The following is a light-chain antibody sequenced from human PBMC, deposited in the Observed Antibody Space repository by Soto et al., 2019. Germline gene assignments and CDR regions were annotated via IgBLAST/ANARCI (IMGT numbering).Light chain of an antibody. CDR1: SSDIGDYNY. CDR3: RSSTTTTPLVV. V-gene: IGLV2-14*01. J-gene: IGLJ3*02. CDR2: DVS. Sequence: QSVLTQPASVSGSPGQSITISCTGTSSDIGDYNYVSWYQQYPGKVPKLVIYDVSHRPSGVSNRFSGSKSGNTASLTISGLQADDDADYYCRSSTTTTPLVVFRGGTHLTVL.